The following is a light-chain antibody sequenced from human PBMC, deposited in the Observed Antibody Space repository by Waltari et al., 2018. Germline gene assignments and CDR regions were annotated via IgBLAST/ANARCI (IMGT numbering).Light chain of an antibody. V-gene: IGLV1-44*01. Sequence: QSVMTQPPPASGPPGQRVTSSCSCTTPHSGSATVNWFRHLPGTAPQLLMVSYPQRPSGVPDRFSGSKSGTSASLAISGLQSDDEADYYCAAWDYRLNIWVFGGGTKLTVL. CDR1: TPHSGSAT. CDR3: AAWDYRLNIWV. CDR2: SYP. J-gene: IGLJ3*02.